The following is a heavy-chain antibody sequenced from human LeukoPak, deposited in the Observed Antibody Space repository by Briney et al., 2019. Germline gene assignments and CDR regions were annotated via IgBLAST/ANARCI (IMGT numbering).Heavy chain of an antibody. J-gene: IGHJ4*02. CDR2: ISYDGTNK. CDR1: GFTVSSNY. Sequence: GGSLRLSCADSGFTVSSNYMRWVRQAPGKGLEWVAVISYDGTNKYHADSVKGRFTISRDNSKNTVYMQMNSLRGEDTAVYYCVRGQGTSFDYWGQGALVTVSS. V-gene: IGHV3-30-3*01. CDR3: VRGQGTSFDY. D-gene: IGHD1-1*01.